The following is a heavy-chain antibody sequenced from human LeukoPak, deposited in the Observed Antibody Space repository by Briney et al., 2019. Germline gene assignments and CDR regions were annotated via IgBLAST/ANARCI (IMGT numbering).Heavy chain of an antibody. CDR1: GYTFTSYD. V-gene: IGHV1-8*01. J-gene: IGHJ5*02. Sequence: ASVKVSCKASGYTFTSYDIKWVRQATGQGLEWMGWMNPNSGNTGYAQKFQGRVTMTRNTSISTAYMELSSLRSEDTAVYYCARGRITMVRGVRGNWFDPWGQGTLVTVSS. D-gene: IGHD3-10*01. CDR3: ARGRITMVRGVRGNWFDP. CDR2: MNPNSGNT.